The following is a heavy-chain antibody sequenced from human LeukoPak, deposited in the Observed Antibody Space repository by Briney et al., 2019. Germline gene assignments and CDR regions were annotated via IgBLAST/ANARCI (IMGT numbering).Heavy chain of an antibody. J-gene: IGHJ6*02. CDR2: IRSKAYGGTT. CDR3: TRALFTMVRGVLQNYYYYYGMDV. CDR1: GFTFGDYA. V-gene: IGHV3-49*03. D-gene: IGHD3-10*01. Sequence: GGSLRLSCTASGFTFGDYAMSWFRRAPGKGLEWVGFIRSKAYGGTTEYAASVKGRFTISRDDSKSIAYLQMNSLKTEDTAVYYCTRALFTMVRGVLQNYYYYYGMDVWGQGTTVTVSS.